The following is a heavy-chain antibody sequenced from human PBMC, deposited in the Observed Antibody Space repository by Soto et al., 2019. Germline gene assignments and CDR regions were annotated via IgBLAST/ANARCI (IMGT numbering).Heavy chain of an antibody. D-gene: IGHD3-16*01. V-gene: IGHV3-23*01. CDR3: AKDRRAGGNSAFYFDF. CDR1: GFKFSSYA. CDR2: ISATGGGT. J-gene: IGHJ5*01. Sequence: GGSLRLSCAASGFKFSSYAMSWVRQAPGKGLEWVSLISATGGGTYYADSVKGRFTISRDNSDDTLYLQVHSLRAEDTAVYYCAKDRRAGGNSAFYFDFWGQGAQVTVSS.